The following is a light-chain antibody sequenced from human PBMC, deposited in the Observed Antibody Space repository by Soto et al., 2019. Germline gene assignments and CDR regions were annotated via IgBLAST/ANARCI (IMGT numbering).Light chain of an antibody. CDR2: DAS. V-gene: IGKV3-11*01. CDR3: QQRSNWPPWT. Sequence: EIVLTQSPGTLSLSPGERATLSCRASQNINGYLAWYQHKPGQAPRLLIDDASNRATGIPARFSGSGSGTDFTLTISSLEPEDFAVYYCQQRSNWPPWTFGQGTKVDSK. J-gene: IGKJ1*01. CDR1: QNINGY.